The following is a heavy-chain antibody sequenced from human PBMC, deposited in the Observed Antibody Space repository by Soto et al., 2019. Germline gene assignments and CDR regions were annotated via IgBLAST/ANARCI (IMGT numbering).Heavy chain of an antibody. J-gene: IGHJ6*02. Sequence: QVQVVQSGAEVKKPGSSVKVSCKASGGSFNNYGISWVRQAPGQGLEWMGGIIPVFGTPHYAQKFQDRVTITAEESTSTVYMEVSSLTSEDTAVYYCARGDATKIVVTTCYGMDLWGQGTTVTVSS. CDR1: GGSFNNYG. V-gene: IGHV1-69*12. D-gene: IGHD3-22*01. CDR2: IIPVFGTP. CDR3: ARGDATKIVVTTCYGMDL.